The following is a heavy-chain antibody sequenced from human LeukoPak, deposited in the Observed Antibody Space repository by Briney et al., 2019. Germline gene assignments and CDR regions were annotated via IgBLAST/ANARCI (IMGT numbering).Heavy chain of an antibody. CDR2: INWNGGST. CDR3: ARPSNGAGYYYDSSGYSYFDC. CDR1: GFTVSSNY. D-gene: IGHD3-22*01. V-gene: IGHV3-20*04. Sequence: PGGSLRLSCAASGFTVSSNYMSWVRQAPGKGLEWVSGINWNGGSTGYADSVKGRFTISRDNAKNSLYLQMNSLRAEDTALYYCARPSNGAGYYYDSSGYSYFDCWGQGTLVTVSS. J-gene: IGHJ4*02.